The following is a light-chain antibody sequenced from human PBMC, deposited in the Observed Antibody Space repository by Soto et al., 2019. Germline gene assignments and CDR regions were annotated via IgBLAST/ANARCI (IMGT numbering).Light chain of an antibody. V-gene: IGKV1-5*03. CDR1: RHISTW. Sequence: DIQMTQSPSSVSASVGDEVIITCRASRHISTWLAWYQQKPGKAPKLLIYKASTLKSGVPSRFSGSGSGTEFTLTISSLQPDDFATYYCQHYNSYSEAFGQGTKVDIK. CDR2: KAS. CDR3: QHYNSYSEA. J-gene: IGKJ1*01.